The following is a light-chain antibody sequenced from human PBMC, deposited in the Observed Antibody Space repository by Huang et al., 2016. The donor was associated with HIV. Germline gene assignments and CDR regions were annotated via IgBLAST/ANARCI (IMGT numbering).Light chain of an antibody. CDR2: GAS. J-gene: IGKJ1*01. CDR1: RSVYASSTGRDY. CDR3: QQYYSSPQT. V-gene: IGKV4-1*01. Sequence: DIVMTQSPDSLAVSLGARATLHCRSSRSVYASSTGRDYLAWFPQRPGQPPKLLLFGASTREAGVPDRCSGSGSGTDFTLTIANLRAEDAAIYYCQQYYSSPQTFGQGT.